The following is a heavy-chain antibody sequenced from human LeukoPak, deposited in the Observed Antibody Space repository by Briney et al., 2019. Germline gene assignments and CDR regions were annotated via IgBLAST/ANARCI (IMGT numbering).Heavy chain of an antibody. D-gene: IGHD2-2*01. CDR1: GGSISSGGYS. CDR2: IYHSGST. CDR3: AREDIVVVPAFMDV. J-gene: IGHJ6*03. V-gene: IGHV4-30-2*01. Sequence: SETLSLTCAVSGGSISSGGYSWSWIRQPPGKGLEWIGYIYHSGSTNYNPSLKSRVTISVDKSKNQFSLKLSSVTAADTAVYYCAREDIVVVPAFMDVWGKGTTVTVSS.